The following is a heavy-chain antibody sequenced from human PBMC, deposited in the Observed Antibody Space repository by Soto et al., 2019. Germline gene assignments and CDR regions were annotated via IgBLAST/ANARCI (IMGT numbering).Heavy chain of an antibody. V-gene: IGHV5-51*01. CDR2: IYPGDSDT. CDR1: GYSFTSYW. CDR3: ASLHDILTGHDAFDI. J-gene: IGHJ3*02. Sequence: GESLKISCKGSGYSFTSYWIGWVRQMPGKGLEWMGIIYPGDSDTRYSPSFQGQVTISADKSISTAYLQWSSLKASDTAMYYCASLHDILTGHDAFDIWGQGTMVTVSS. D-gene: IGHD3-9*01.